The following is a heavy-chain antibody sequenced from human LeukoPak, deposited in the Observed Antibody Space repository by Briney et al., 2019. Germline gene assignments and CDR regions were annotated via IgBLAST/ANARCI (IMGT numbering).Heavy chain of an antibody. J-gene: IGHJ4*02. CDR3: ARKGEVYGDYDY. V-gene: IGHV1-2*02. Sequence: ASVKVSCKASGYTFTSYGISWVRQAPGQGLEWMGWIFPSSGGPRYAQKFQGRVTMTRDTSISTAYMELSSLRSDDTAVYYCARKGEVYGDYDYWGQGTLVTVSS. CDR2: IFPSSGGP. D-gene: IGHD4-17*01. CDR1: GYTFTSYG.